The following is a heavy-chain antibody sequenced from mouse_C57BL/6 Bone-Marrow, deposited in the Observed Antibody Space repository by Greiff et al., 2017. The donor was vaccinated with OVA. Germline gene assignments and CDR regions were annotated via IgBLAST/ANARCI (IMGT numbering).Heavy chain of an antibody. CDR2: IYPRSGNT. CDR3: ARGGNYYGSSSYYAMDY. V-gene: IGHV1-81*01. D-gene: IGHD1-1*01. Sequence: LQESGAELARPGASVKLSCKASGYTFTSYGISWVKQRTGQGLEWIGEIYPRSGNTYYNEKFKGKATLTADKSSSTAYMELRSLTSEDSAVYFCARGGNYYGSSSYYAMDYWGQGTSVTVSS. CDR1: GYTFTSYG. J-gene: IGHJ4*01.